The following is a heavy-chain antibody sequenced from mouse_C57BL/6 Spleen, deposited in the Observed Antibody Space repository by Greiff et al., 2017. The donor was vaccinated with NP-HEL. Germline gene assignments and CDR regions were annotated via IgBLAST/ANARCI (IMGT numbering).Heavy chain of an antibody. V-gene: IGHV1-43*01. D-gene: IGHD2-2*01. CDR1: GYSFTGYY. CDR3: ARGYDMAYYYAMDY. Sequence: EVQLQQSGPELVKPGASVKISCKASGYSFTGYYMHWVKQSSEKSLEWIGEINPSTGGTSYNQKFKGKATLTVDKSSSTAYMQLKSLTSEDSAVYYCARGYDMAYYYAMDYWGQGTSVTVSS. CDR2: INPSTGGT. J-gene: IGHJ4*01.